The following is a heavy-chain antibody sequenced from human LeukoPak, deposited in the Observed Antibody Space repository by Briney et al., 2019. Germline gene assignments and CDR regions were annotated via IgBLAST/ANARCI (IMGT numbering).Heavy chain of an antibody. CDR1: GGSIGTYY. D-gene: IGHD1/OR15-1a*01. J-gene: IGHJ4*02. V-gene: IGHV4-59*01. Sequence: SETLSLTCTVSGGSIGTYYWSWIRQPPGKGLEWIGYIYYNGYTDYNPSLKSRVIISVHTSKNQFSLKLSSVTAADTAVYYCARDRPWTNDWVFDYWGQGTLVTVSS. CDR2: IYYNGYT. CDR3: ARDRPWTNDWVFDY.